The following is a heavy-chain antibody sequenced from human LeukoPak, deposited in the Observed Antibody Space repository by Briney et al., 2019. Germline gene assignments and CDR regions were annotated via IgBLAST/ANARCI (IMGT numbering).Heavy chain of an antibody. CDR1: GFTFSSYG. Sequence: GGSLRLSCAASGFTFSSYGMSWVRQAPGKGLEWVSAISGSGGSAYYADSVKGRFTISRDNSKNTLYLQMNSLRAEDTAVYYCAKALHYYDSSGYYTLDYWGQGTLVTVSS. CDR2: ISGSGGSA. CDR3: AKALHYYDSSGYYTLDY. D-gene: IGHD3-22*01. J-gene: IGHJ4*02. V-gene: IGHV3-23*01.